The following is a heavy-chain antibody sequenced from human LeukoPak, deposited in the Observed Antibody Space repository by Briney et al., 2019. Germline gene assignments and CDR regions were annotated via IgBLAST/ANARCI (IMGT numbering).Heavy chain of an antibody. CDR3: ARDSFHGYDPHYYFDY. D-gene: IGHD5-12*01. J-gene: IGHJ4*02. CDR2: ISSSSSYI. Sequence: GGSLRLSCAASGFTFSSYSMNWVRQAPGKGLEWVSSISSSSSYIYYADSVKGRFTISRDNAKNSLYLQMNSLRAEDTAVYYCARDSFHGYDPHYYFDYWGQGTLVTVSS. CDR1: GFTFSSYS. V-gene: IGHV3-21*01.